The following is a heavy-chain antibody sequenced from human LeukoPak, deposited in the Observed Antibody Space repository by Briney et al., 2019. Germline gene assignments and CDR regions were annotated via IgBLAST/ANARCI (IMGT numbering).Heavy chain of an antibody. CDR1: GFTFTSYS. CDR2: ISGGGGST. CDR3: AKGGKWDVTPFDY. D-gene: IGHD1-26*01. Sequence: GGSLRLSCAASGFTFTSYSMNWVRQAPGKGLEWVSTISGGGGSTYYADSVKGRFTISRDNSKNTLYLQVNSLRAEDTAVYYCAKGGKWDVTPFDYWGQGVLVTVSS. J-gene: IGHJ4*02. V-gene: IGHV3-23*01.